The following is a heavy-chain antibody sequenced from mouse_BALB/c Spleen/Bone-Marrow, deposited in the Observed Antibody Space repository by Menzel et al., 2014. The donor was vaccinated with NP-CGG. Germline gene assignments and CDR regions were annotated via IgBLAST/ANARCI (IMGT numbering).Heavy chain of an antibody. Sequence: LVESGAELVRPGSSVKISCKASGYAFSSYWMNWVKQRPGQGLEWIGQIYPGDSDTDYNGKFKGKATLTADKSSNTAYMQLNSLTSEDSAVYFCARGEISVDYWGQGTTLTVSS. V-gene: IGHV1-80*01. J-gene: IGHJ2*01. CDR3: ARGEISVDY. CDR1: GYAFSSYW. CDR2: IYPGDSDT.